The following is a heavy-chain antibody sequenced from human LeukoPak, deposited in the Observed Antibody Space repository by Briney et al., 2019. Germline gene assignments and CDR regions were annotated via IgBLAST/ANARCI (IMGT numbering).Heavy chain of an antibody. CDR3: ARDVAARLDY. J-gene: IGHJ4*02. CDR1: GFTFSSHT. CDR2: ISYDGSNK. V-gene: IGHV3-30-3*01. D-gene: IGHD6-6*01. Sequence: GRSLRLSCAASGFTFSSHTMHWVRQAPGKGLEWVALISYDGSNKYYADSVKGRFTISRDNSKNTLYLQMNSLRAEDTAVYYCARDVAARLDYWGQGTLVTVSS.